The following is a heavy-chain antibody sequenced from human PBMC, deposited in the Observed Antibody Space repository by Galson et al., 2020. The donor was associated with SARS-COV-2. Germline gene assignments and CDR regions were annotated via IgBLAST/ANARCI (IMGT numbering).Heavy chain of an antibody. Sequence: ASETLSLTCTVSGGSLGSSYWSWIRQSPGKGLEWIGYIHYTGNTRYSASLESRATITVDTSKNQVSLKLSSVTAVDTAVYYCARDGWLRELFLSDWGQGILVTVSS. CDR1: GGSLGSSY. CDR3: ARDGWLRELFLSD. D-gene: IGHD3-10*01. J-gene: IGHJ4*02. V-gene: IGHV4-59*01. CDR2: IHYTGNT.